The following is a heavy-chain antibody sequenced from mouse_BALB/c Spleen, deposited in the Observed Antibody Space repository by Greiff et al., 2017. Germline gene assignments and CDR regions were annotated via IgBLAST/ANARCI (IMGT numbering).Heavy chain of an antibody. J-gene: IGHJ3*01. CDR2: IYPGSGST. D-gene: IGHD2-4*01. CDR1: GYTFTDYV. V-gene: IGHV1-77*01. Sequence: QVHVKQSGPELVKPGASVKMSCKASGYTFTDYVISWVKQRTGQGLEWIGEIYPGSGSTYYNEKFKGKATLTADKSSNTAYMQLSSLTSEDSAVYFCANLYYDYDGAYWGQGTLVTVSA. CDR3: ANLYYDYDGAY.